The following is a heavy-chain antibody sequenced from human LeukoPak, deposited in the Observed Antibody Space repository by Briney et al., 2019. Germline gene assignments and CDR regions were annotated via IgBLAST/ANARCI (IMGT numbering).Heavy chain of an antibody. V-gene: IGHV1-46*01. Sequence: ASVKVSCKASGYTFTSYYMHWVRQAPGQGLEWMGIINPSGGSTSYAQKFQGRDTMTRDTSTSTVYMELSSLRSEDTAVYYCARASSGWSFSYYFDYWGQGTLVTVSS. CDR2: INPSGGST. CDR1: GYTFTSYY. J-gene: IGHJ4*02. CDR3: ARASSGWSFSYYFDY. D-gene: IGHD6-19*01.